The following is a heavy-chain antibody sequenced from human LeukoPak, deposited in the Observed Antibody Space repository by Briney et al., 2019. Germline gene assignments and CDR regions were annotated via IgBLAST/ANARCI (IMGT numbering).Heavy chain of an antibody. Sequence: PSETLSLTCTVSGGSISSYYWSWIRQPPGKGLEWIGYIYYSGSTNYNPSLKSRVTISVDTSKNQFSLKLSSVTAADTAVYYCARGPYYDSSGYYYVYFDYWGQGTLVTVSS. CDR3: ARGPYYDSSGYYYVYFDY. CDR1: GGSISSYY. J-gene: IGHJ4*02. V-gene: IGHV4-59*01. D-gene: IGHD3-22*01. CDR2: IYYSGST.